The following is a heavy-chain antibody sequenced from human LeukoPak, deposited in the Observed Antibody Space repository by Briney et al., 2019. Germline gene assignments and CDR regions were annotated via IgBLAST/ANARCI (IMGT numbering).Heavy chain of an antibody. D-gene: IGHD3-10*01. CDR1: GYTFIAYY. CDR2: INPNSGDT. V-gene: IGHV1-2*02. CDR3: ARDGGLDY. J-gene: IGHJ4*02. Sequence: ASVKVSCKASGYTFIAYYMHWLRQAPGQGLEWMGWINPNSGDTNYAQKFQGRVTMTRDTSITTAYMELNSLKSDDTAVFYCARDGGLDYWGQGTLVTVSS.